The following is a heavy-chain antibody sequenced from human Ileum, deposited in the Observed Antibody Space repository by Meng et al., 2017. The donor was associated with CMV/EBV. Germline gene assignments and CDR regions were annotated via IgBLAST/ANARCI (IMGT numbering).Heavy chain of an antibody. V-gene: IGHV3-74*01. CDR1: GCTFSRYW. J-gene: IGHJ4*02. Sequence: LSCVASGCTFSRYWFHWVRQVPGKGLEWVSRINLDGRTTNYADSVKGRFTISRDDARDTLYLQMNSLKTEDTAVYYCARDLSGGDDYWGQGTLVTVSS. CDR2: INLDGRTT. D-gene: IGHD3-9*01. CDR3: ARDLSGGDDY.